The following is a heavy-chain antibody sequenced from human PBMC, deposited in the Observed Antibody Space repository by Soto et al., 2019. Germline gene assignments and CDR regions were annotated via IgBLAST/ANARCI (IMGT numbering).Heavy chain of an antibody. CDR1: GFDFSTYW. CDR3: ARDPPRARSGWFYLDE. V-gene: IGHV3-7*03. Sequence: PVGSLRLSCAGSGFDFSTYWMTWVRQAPGKGLEWVAKIKGDGTEKYYVDSVKGRFTISRDNVMNSLYLEMDSLRAEDTAIYYCARDPPRARSGWFYLDEWGQGILVTVSS. D-gene: IGHD6-19*01. J-gene: IGHJ4*02. CDR2: IKGDGTEK.